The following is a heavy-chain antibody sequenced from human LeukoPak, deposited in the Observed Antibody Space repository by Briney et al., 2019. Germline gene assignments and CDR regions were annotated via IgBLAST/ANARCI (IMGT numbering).Heavy chain of an antibody. CDR3: AKAMSTDHYDSRGFCRVDFNS. CDR2: LTNSGGSGGVT. J-gene: IGHJ4*02. D-gene: IGHD3-22*01. CDR1: GFTFSTYA. V-gene: IGHV3-23*01. Sequence: PGGSLRLSCAASGFTFSTYAMSWVRQAPGKGLEWVSALTNSGGSGGVTYYADSVKGRFIISRDNSKSTLYLQLSSLRAEDTAVYYCAKAMSTDHYDSRGFCRVDFNSWGQGTLVTVSS.